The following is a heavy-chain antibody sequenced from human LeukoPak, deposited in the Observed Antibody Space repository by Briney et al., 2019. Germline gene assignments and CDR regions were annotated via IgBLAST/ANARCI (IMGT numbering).Heavy chain of an antibody. J-gene: IGHJ4*02. D-gene: IGHD3-22*01. V-gene: IGHV3-11*01. CDR2: XSXXGSTI. CDR1: DXY. Sequence: DXYXXXIRQAPGXGLERVXXXSXXGSTIYYADSVKGRFTISRDNAKNSLYLQMNSLRAEDTAVYYCARDRHLSGYYYDSSGSVFDYWGQGTLVTVSS. CDR3: ARDRHLSGYYYDSSGSVFDY.